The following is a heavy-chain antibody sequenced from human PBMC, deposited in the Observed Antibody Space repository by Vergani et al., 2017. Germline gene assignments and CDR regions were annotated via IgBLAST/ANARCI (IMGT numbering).Heavy chain of an antibody. CDR2: IWYDGSNK. D-gene: IGHD1-26*01. Sequence: QVQLVESGGGVVQPGRSLRLSCAASGFIFSSYGMHWVRQAPGKGLEWVAVIWYDGSNKYYADSVKGRFTISRDNSKNTLYLQINSLRAEDTAVYYCARGVVGVLDYWGQGTLVTVSS. V-gene: IGHV3-33*01. J-gene: IGHJ4*02. CDR3: ARGVVGVLDY. CDR1: GFIFSSYG.